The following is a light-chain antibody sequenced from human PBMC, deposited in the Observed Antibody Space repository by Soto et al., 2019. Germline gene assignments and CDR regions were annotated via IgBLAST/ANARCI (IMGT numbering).Light chain of an antibody. CDR2: AAS. Sequence: DIQMTQSPSSLSASVGDRVTITCRASQSISSCLNWYQQKPGKAPRLLIYAASSLHAGVPSRFSGSGSGTDFTLTISSLQPEDFATYYCQQTYSTPQTFGQGTQVEIK. CDR1: QSISSC. CDR3: QQTYSTPQT. J-gene: IGKJ1*01. V-gene: IGKV1-39*01.